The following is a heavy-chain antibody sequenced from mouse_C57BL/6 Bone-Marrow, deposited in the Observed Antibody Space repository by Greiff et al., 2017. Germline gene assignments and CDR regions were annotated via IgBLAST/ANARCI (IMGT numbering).Heavy chain of an antibody. CDR3: ARLLNWSWFAY. J-gene: IGHJ3*01. V-gene: IGHV7-3*01. CDR2: IRNKANGYTT. D-gene: IGHD4-1*01. Sequence: EVQLVESGGGLVQPGGSLSLSCAASGFTFTDYYMSWVRQPPGKALEWLGFIRNKANGYTTEYSASLKGRFTISRDNSQSILYLQMNALRAEDSATYYCARLLNWSWFAYWGQGTLVTVSA. CDR1: GFTFTDYY.